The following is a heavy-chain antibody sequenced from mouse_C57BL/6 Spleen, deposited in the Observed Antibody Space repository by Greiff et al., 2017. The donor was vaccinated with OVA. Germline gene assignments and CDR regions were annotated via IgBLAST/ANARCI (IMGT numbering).Heavy chain of an antibody. J-gene: IGHJ3*01. CDR1: GYSFTGYY. Sequence: EVKLVESGPELVKPGASVKISCKASGYSFTGYYMNWVKQSPEKSLEWIGEINPSTGGTTYNQKFKAKATLTVDKSSSTAYMQLKSLTSEDSAVYYCARSSYSNYFAYWGQGTLVTVSA. CDR3: ARSSYSNYFAY. V-gene: IGHV1-42*01. CDR2: INPSTGGT. D-gene: IGHD2-5*01.